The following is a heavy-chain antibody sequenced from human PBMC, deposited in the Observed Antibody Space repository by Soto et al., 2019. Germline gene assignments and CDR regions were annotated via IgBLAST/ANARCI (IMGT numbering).Heavy chain of an antibody. CDR2: MYYTGSS. D-gene: IGHD5-12*01. V-gene: IGHV4-61*01. J-gene: IGHJ4*02. Sequence: PSEPLSLTCTVSCDSDTSGIYYWSWIREPRGKGLDWIGYMYYTGSSNYNPSLRGRATISLDTSQNQFSLKLSSVTAADTAVYYCASELRRDGYNRYDYGGQGHMVT. CDR1: CDSDTSGIYY. CDR3: ASELRRDGYNRYDY.